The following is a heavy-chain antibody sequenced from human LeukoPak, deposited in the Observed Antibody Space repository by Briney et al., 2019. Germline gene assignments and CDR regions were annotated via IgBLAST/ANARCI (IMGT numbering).Heavy chain of an antibody. CDR2: FYNSGST. CDR1: GGSISNYY. D-gene: IGHD2-8*01. J-gene: IGHJ4*02. V-gene: IGHV4-4*07. Sequence: SETLSPTCTVSGGSISNYYWSWIRQPAGKGLEWIGRFYNSGSTNCNPSLKSRVTMSLDTSKNQFSLKLSSVTAADTAVYYCARVVVHRWAFDYWGQGTLVTVSS. CDR3: ARVVVHRWAFDY.